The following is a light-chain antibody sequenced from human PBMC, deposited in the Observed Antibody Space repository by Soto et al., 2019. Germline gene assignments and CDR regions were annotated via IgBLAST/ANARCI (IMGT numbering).Light chain of an antibody. CDR3: SSDTSTNFVI. Sequence: QSVLTQPASVSGSPGQTITISCTGPSSDIGDYKYVSWYKQHPGKAPKLMIYDVSNRPSGVSDRFSGSKSGNTASLTISGLQAEDEADYYCSSDTSTNFVIFGGGTKLTVL. CDR2: DVS. J-gene: IGLJ2*01. CDR1: SSDIGDYKY. V-gene: IGLV2-14*03.